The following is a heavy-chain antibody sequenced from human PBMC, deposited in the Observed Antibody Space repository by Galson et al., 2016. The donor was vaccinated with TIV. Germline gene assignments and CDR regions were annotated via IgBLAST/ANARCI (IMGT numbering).Heavy chain of an antibody. CDR1: GFAFDAYA. V-gene: IGHV3-9*01. CDR3: AKGAKDHVYHGMDV. D-gene: IGHD1-14*01. J-gene: IGHJ6*02. CDR2: INWSSAST. Sequence: SLRLSCAASGFAFDAYAMHWVRQPPGKGLEWVSGINWSSASTGYAGSVKGRFTISRDNAKNSLYPQMPSLRPEDTALYYCAKGAKDHVYHGMDVWGQGTTVSVSS.